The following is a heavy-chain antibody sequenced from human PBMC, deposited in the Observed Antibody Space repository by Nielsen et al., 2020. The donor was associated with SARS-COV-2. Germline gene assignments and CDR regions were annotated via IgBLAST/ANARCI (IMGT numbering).Heavy chain of an antibody. CDR3: AGRKHDFWSGFYGMDV. CDR2: IYYSGST. D-gene: IGHD3-3*01. V-gene: IGHV4-59*13. CDR1: GGSISSYY. J-gene: IGHJ6*02. Sequence: SETLSLTCTVSGGSISSYYWSWIRQPPGKGLEWLGYIYYSGSTNYNPSLKSRVTISVDTSKNQFSLKLSSVTAADTAVYYCAGRKHDFWSGFYGMDVWGQGTTVTVSS.